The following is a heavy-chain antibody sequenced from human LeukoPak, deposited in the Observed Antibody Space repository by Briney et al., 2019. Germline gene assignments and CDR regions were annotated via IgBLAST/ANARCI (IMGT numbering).Heavy chain of an antibody. CDR2: ISNNGRST. Sequence: GGSLRLSCSASEFTFSSYAMHWVRQAPGKGLEYVSAISNNGRSTYYADSVKGRFTISRDNSKNTLYLQMSSLRAEDTAVYYCVKEQWLVRGFDYWGQGTLATVSS. D-gene: IGHD6-19*01. J-gene: IGHJ4*02. V-gene: IGHV3-64D*06. CDR1: EFTFSSYA. CDR3: VKEQWLVRGFDY.